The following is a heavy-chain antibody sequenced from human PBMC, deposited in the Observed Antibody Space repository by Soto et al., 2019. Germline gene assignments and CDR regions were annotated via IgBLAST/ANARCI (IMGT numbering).Heavy chain of an antibody. CDR3: AMDTSALLGFDD. J-gene: IGHJ4*02. V-gene: IGHV3-30*03. D-gene: IGHD3-16*01. Sequence: GGTLRLSCAASGFTFNNYNMHWVRQAPGKGLEWVARISYDGSNKNYPDSVNGRFIISRDNSENTLYLQMNSLRLEDTAVFYCAMDTSALLGFDDRGPTSRVSVSS. CDR1: GFTFNNYN. CDR2: ISYDGSNK.